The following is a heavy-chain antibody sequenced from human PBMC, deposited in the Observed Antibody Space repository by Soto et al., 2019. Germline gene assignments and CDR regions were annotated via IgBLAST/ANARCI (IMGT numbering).Heavy chain of an antibody. Sequence: GGSLRLSCAASGFTFSSYAMHWVRQAPGKGLEWVAVISYDGSNKYYADSVKGRFTISRDNSKNTLYLQMNSLRAEDTAVYYCARDDTLITMITNPYYGMDVWGQGTTVTVSS. CDR1: GFTFSSYA. D-gene: IGHD3-22*01. CDR3: ARDDTLITMITNPYYGMDV. J-gene: IGHJ6*02. CDR2: ISYDGSNK. V-gene: IGHV3-30-3*01.